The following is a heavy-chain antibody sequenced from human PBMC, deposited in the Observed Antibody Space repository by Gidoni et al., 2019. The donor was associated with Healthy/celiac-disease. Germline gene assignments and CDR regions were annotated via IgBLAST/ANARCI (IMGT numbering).Heavy chain of an antibody. J-gene: IGHJ5*02. V-gene: IGHV1-2*02. D-gene: IGHD2-2*01. Sequence: QVQLVQSGAEVKKPGASVKVSCKASGYTFTGYYMHWVRQAPGQGLEWMGWINPNSGGTNYAQKFQGRVTMTRDTSISTAYMELSRLRSDDTAVYYCARDRIVVVPAAYYDPWGQGTLVIVSS. CDR3: ARDRIVVVPAAYYDP. CDR2: INPNSGGT. CDR1: GYTFTGYY.